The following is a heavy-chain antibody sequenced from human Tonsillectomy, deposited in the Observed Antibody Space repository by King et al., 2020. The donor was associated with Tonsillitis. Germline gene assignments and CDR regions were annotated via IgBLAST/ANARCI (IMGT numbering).Heavy chain of an antibody. J-gene: IGHJ6*02. Sequence: VQLVESGGGLIQPGGSLRLSCAASGVIVSSNYMSWVRQAPGNGLEGVSVIYSGGTTYYADSVKGRFTISRDNPKKPLYLQMNSLRAEDTAVYYCARDYGGVAARGYYYYGMDVWGQGTTVTVSS. V-gene: IGHV3-53*01. CDR1: GVIVSSNY. CDR3: ARDYGGVAARGYYYYGMDV. CDR2: IYSGGTT. D-gene: IGHD6-6*01.